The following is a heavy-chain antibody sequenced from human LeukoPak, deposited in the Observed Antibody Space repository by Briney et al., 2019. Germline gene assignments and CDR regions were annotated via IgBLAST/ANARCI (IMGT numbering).Heavy chain of an antibody. CDR1: GFTFSSYA. CDR2: ISGSGGST. V-gene: IGHV3-23*01. Sequence: RGSLRLSCAASGFTFSSYAMSWVRQAPGKGLEWVSAISGSGGSTYYADSVKGRFTISRDNSKNTLYLQMNSLRAEDTAVYYCAKDKGDSSSWYPFDHWGQGTLVTVSS. J-gene: IGHJ4*02. CDR3: AKDKGDSSSWYPFDH. D-gene: IGHD6-13*01.